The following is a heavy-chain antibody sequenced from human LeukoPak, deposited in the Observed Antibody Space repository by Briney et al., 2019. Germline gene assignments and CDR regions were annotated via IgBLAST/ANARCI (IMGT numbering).Heavy chain of an antibody. Sequence: PLETLSLTCTVSGGSISSYYWSWIRQPPGKGLEWIGYIYYSGSTNYNPSLKSRVTISVDTSKNQFSLKLSSVTAADTAVYYCARTSLRSFYGMDVWGQGTTVTVSS. V-gene: IGHV4-59*08. CDR2: IYYSGST. CDR3: ARTSLRSFYGMDV. J-gene: IGHJ6*02. D-gene: IGHD2-15*01. CDR1: GGSISSYY.